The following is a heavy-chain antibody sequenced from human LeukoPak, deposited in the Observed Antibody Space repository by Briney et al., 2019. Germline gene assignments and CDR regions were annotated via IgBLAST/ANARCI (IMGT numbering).Heavy chain of an antibody. CDR3: ARGNSRRIVVVPAALDY. V-gene: IGHV1-18*04. Sequence: ASVKVSCKASGYTFTSYGISWVRQAPGQGLEWMGWTSAYNGNTNYAQKLQGRVTMTTDTSTSTAYMELRSLRSDDTAVYYCARGNSRRIVVVPAALDYWGQGTLVTVSS. J-gene: IGHJ4*02. CDR2: TSAYNGNT. CDR1: GYTFTSYG. D-gene: IGHD2-2*01.